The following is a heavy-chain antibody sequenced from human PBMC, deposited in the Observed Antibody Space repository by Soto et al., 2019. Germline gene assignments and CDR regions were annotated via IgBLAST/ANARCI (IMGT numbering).Heavy chain of an antibody. CDR1: GFSVSSNY. D-gene: IGHD6-6*01. CDR2: IYSGGST. J-gene: IGHJ4*02. V-gene: IGHV3-53*04. Sequence: EVQLVESGGGLVQPGGSLRLSCAASGFSVSSNYMSWVRQAPGKGLEWVSVIYSGGSTYYADSVKGRFTISRHNSKNTLYLQMNSLRAEDTAVYYCAAEYSSSSGRRGYWGQGTLVTVSS. CDR3: AAEYSSSSGRRGY.